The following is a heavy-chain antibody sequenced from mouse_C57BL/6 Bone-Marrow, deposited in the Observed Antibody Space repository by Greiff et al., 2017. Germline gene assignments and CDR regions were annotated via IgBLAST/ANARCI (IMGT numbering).Heavy chain of an antibody. CDR1: GYTFTSYW. CDR3: ARSLYYYGSRGY. D-gene: IGHD1-1*01. CDR2: IDPNSGGT. V-gene: IGHV1-72*01. J-gene: IGHJ2*01. Sequence: QVQLKQPGAELVKPGASVKLSCKASGYTFTSYWMHWVKQRPGRGLEWIGRIDPNSGGTKYNEKFKSKATLTVDKPSSTAYMQLSSLTSEDSAVYYCARSLYYYGSRGYWGQGTTLTVSS.